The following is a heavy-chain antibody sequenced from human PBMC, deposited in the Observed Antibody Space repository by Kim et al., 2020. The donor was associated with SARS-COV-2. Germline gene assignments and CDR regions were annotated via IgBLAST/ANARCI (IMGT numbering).Heavy chain of an antibody. D-gene: IGHD6-13*01. CDR3: ARGGIAAAGTQSG. J-gene: IGHJ4*02. V-gene: IGHV3-21*01. CDR2: ISSSSSYI. Sequence: GGSLRLSCAASGFTFSSYSMNWVRQAPGKGLEWVSSISSSSSYIYYADSVKGRFTISRDNAKNSLYLQMNSLRAEDTAVYYCARGGIAAAGTQSGWGQGTLVTVSS. CDR1: GFTFSSYS.